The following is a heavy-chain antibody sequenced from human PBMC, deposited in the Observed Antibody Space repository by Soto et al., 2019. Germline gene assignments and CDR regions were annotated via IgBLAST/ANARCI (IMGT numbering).Heavy chain of an antibody. V-gene: IGHV3-30*18. Sequence: GGSLRLSCAASGFTFSSYGMHWVRQAPGKGLEWVAVISYDGSNKYYADSVKGRFTISRDNSKNTLYLQMNSLRAEDTAVYYCAKPLRWPMSVTTRAWYYGMDVWGQGTTVTVSS. J-gene: IGHJ6*02. CDR3: AKPLRWPMSVTTRAWYYGMDV. CDR2: ISYDGSNK. D-gene: IGHD4-17*01. CDR1: GFTFSSYG.